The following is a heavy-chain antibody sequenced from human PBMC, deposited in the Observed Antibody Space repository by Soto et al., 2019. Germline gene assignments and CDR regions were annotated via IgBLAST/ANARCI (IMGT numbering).Heavy chain of an antibody. CDR1: SAAIGSYY. V-gene: IGHV4-59*08. Sequence: SLTCSIRSAAIGSYYWSPIWASPGKGLEWIGYIYYSGSTNYNPSLKSRVTISVDTSKNQFSLKLSSVTAADTAVYYCARHPPPYCSRTSCDYWGQGTLVTVS. CDR3: ARHPPPYCSRTSCDY. CDR2: IYYSGST. D-gene: IGHD2-2*01. J-gene: IGHJ4*02.